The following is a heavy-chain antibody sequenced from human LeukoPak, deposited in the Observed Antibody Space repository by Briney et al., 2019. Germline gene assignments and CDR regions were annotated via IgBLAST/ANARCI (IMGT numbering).Heavy chain of an antibody. CDR1: GGSINSGDYY. D-gene: IGHD3-9*01. V-gene: IGHV4-30-4*08. J-gene: IGHJ6*02. CDR2: IYYSGST. Sequence: PSETLSLTCTVSGGSINSGDYYWGWIRQPPGKGLEWIGYIYYSGSTYYNPSLKSRVTISVDTSKKQFSLKLSSVTAADTAVYYCARSYDILTVYGMDVWGQGTTVTVSS. CDR3: ARSYDILTVYGMDV.